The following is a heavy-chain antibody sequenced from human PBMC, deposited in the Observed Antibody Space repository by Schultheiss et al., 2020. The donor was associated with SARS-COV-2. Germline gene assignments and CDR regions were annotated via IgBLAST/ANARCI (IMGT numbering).Heavy chain of an antibody. Sequence: SETLSLTCTVSGGAITSSRYYWGWIRQPPGKGLEWIGEINHTGSTNYNPSLKSRVTISVDTSKNQFSLKLSSVTAADTAVYYCARSQYDFWSGYYPPPHRHKTFDIWGQGTMVTVSS. CDR2: INHTGST. J-gene: IGHJ3*02. D-gene: IGHD3-3*01. CDR1: GGAITSSRYY. V-gene: IGHV4-39*07. CDR3: ARSQYDFWSGYYPPPHRHKTFDI.